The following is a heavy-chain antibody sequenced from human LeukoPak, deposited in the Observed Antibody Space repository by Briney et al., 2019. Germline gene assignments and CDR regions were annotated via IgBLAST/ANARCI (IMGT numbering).Heavy chain of an antibody. CDR2: IIPILGIA. CDR1: GGTFSSYT. CDR3: ARRGYCSGGSCYSPFDY. Sequence: GASVKVSCXASGGTFSSYTISWVRQAPGQGLEWMGRIIPILGIANYAQKFQGRVTITADKSTSTAYMELSSLRSEDTAVYYCARRGYCSGGSCYSPFDYWGQGTLVTVSS. J-gene: IGHJ4*02. D-gene: IGHD2-15*01. V-gene: IGHV1-69*02.